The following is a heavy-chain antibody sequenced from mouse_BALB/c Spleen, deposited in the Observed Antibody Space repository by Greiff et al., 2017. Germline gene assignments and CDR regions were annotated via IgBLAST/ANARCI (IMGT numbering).Heavy chain of an antibody. CDR3: ARAYYRYGYWYFDV. D-gene: IGHD2-14*01. CDR1: GFTFSSFG. CDR2: ISSGSSTI. J-gene: IGHJ1*01. Sequence: EVQGVESGGGLVQPGGSRKLSCAASGFTFSSFGMHWVRQAPEKGLEWVAYISSGSSTIYYADTVKGRFTISRDNPKNTLFLQMTSLRSEDTAMYYCARAYYRYGYWYFDVWGAGTTVTVSS. V-gene: IGHV5-17*02.